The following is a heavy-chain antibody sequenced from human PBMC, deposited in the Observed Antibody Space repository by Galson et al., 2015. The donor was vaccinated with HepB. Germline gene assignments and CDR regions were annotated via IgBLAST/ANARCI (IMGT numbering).Heavy chain of an antibody. CDR3: AKDTGGGIAAHGPFDY. D-gene: IGHD6-13*01. J-gene: IGHJ4*02. Sequence: SLRLSCAASGFTFSSYAMSWVRQAPGKGLEWVPAISGSGGSTYYADSVKGRFTISRDNSKNTLYLQMNSLRAEDTAVYYCAKDTGGGIAAHGPFDYWGQGTLVTVSS. CDR1: GFTFSSYA. CDR2: ISGSGGST. V-gene: IGHV3-23*01.